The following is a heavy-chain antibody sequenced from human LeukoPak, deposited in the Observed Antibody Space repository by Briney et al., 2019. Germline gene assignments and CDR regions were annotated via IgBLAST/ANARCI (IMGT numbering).Heavy chain of an antibody. CDR2: INHSGST. V-gene: IGHV4-34*01. Sequence: KTSETLSLTCAVYGGSFSGYYWSWIRQPPGKGLEWIGEINHSGSTNYNPSLKSRVTISVDTSKNQFSLKLSSVTVADTAVYYCARHSGSYYDNYDYWGQGTLITVSS. CDR1: GGSFSGYY. CDR3: ARHSGSYYDNYDY. J-gene: IGHJ4*02. D-gene: IGHD1-26*01.